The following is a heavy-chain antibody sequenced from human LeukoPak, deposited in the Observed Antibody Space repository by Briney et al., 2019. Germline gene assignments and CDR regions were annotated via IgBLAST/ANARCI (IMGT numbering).Heavy chain of an antibody. V-gene: IGHV3-74*01. J-gene: IGHJ4*02. Sequence: GGSLRLSCAASGFTFGNYWMHWVRQVPGKGLVWVSRIDTDGSITNYADSARSRFTISRDNARNNLYLQMNSLRAEDTAVYYCVKDLGGRYGYWGQGTLVTVSS. CDR2: IDTDGSIT. D-gene: IGHD1-26*01. CDR1: GFTFGNYW. CDR3: VKDLGGRYGY.